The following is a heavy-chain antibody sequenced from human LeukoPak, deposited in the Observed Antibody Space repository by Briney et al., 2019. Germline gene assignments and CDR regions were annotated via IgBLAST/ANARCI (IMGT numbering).Heavy chain of an antibody. Sequence: SETLSLTCTVSGGSISSYYWSWIRQPPGKGLEWIGHIYYSGSTNYNPSLKSRVIISVDTSKNQFSLKLTSVTAADTAVYYCARVSGSYWYWGQGTLVTVSS. CDR3: ARVSGSYWY. CDR1: GGSISSYY. J-gene: IGHJ4*02. CDR2: IYYSGST. D-gene: IGHD1-26*01. V-gene: IGHV4-59*01.